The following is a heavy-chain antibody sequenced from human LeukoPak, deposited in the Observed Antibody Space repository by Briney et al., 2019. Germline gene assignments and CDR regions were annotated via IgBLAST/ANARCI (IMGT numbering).Heavy chain of an antibody. D-gene: IGHD3-10*01. V-gene: IGHV2-5*01. Sequence: SGPTLVNSTQTLTLTCTFSGFSLRNTGVAVAWIRQPPGKALEWLAVSYWNNDMSYSPSLKSRLTITKDTSKNQVVLIMTNMDPLDTGTYYCAHKGRGSGSYTMWGQGTLVTVSS. CDR3: AHKGRGSGSYTM. CDR1: GFSLRNTGVA. CDR2: SYWNNDM. J-gene: IGHJ4*02.